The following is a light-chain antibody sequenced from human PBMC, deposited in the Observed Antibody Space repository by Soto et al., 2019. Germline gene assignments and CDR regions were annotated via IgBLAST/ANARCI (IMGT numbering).Light chain of an antibody. CDR2: GAS. CDR3: QQYDSSSIT. CDR1: QGVSSD. V-gene: IGKV3-20*01. J-gene: IGKJ5*01. Sequence: DILMTQSPDSLAVSLGERATLSCRASQGVSSDLAWYQQKPGQAPRLLIYGASSRATGIPDRFSGSGSGTDFTLTISRLEPEDFAVYYCQQYDSSSITFGQGTRLEIK.